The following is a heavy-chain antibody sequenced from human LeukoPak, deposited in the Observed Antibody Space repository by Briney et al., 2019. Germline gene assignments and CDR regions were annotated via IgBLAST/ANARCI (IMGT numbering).Heavy chain of an antibody. Sequence: GGSLRLSCAASGFTLGSYGMHWVRQAPGKGLEWVTFIRSDGSNKYYADSVKGRFTISRDNSKNTLYLQMNTLVADDTAVYYCARARLNYDSSGYYYDYFDYWGQGTLVTVSS. CDR1: GFTLGSYG. CDR2: IRSDGSNK. J-gene: IGHJ4*02. CDR3: ARARLNYDSSGYYYDYFDY. V-gene: IGHV3-30*02. D-gene: IGHD3-22*01.